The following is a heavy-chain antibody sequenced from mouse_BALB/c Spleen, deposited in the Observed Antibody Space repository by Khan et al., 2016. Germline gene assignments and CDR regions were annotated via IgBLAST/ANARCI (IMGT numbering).Heavy chain of an antibody. J-gene: IGHJ2*01. V-gene: IGHV1-4*01. Sequence: QVQLQQSGAELARPGASVKMSCKASGYTFISYTIQWVKQRPGQGLEWIGYINPSSDYTDYNQKFKDKATLTADKSSSTAFMQLTSLTSEDSAVYFCARERALVANFDYWGQGTTLTVSS. CDR3: ARERALVANFDY. CDR1: GYTFISYT. D-gene: IGHD1-1*01. CDR2: INPSSDYT.